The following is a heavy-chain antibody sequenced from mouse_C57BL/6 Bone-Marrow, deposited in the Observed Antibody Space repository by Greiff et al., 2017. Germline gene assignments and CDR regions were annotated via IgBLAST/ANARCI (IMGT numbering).Heavy chain of an antibody. D-gene: IGHD1-1*01. Sequence: QVQLQQPGAELVMPGASVKLSCKASGYTFTSYWMPWVKQRPGQGLEWIGEIDPSDSYTNYNQKFKGKSTLTVDKSSSTAYMQLSSLTSEDSAVYYCATVLLRFYAMDYWGQGTSVTVSS. CDR1: GYTFTSYW. CDR2: IDPSDSYT. V-gene: IGHV1-69*01. CDR3: ATVLLRFYAMDY. J-gene: IGHJ4*01.